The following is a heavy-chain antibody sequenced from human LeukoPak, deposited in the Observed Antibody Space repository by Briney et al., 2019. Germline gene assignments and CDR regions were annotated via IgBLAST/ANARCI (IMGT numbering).Heavy chain of an antibody. CDR3: ARRSITPSDWLDP. CDR2: MYYSGAT. V-gene: IGHV4-39*01. Sequence: SETLSLTCTVSGASISDGHYYWGWIRQTPGKGLEWIASMYYSGATYYHPSLKSRVTISVNTSTNQLSLKLSSVTAADTAVYYCARRSITPSDWLDPWGQGSLVIVSS. CDR1: GASISDGHYY. J-gene: IGHJ5*02. D-gene: IGHD3-3*01.